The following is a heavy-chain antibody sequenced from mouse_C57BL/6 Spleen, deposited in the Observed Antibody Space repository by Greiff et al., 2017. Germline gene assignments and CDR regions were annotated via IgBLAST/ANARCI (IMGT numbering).Heavy chain of an antibody. CDR1: GFTFTDYY. D-gene: IGHD2-12*01. CDR3: AIYTYYRTEYYFDD. V-gene: IGHV7-3*01. J-gene: IGHJ2*01. CDR2: IRNKANGYTT. Sequence: EVKLMESGGGLVQPGGSLSLSCAASGFTFTDYYMSWVRQPPGKALEWLGFIRNKANGYTTESSASVKGRFTISRDNSQSILYLQMNALKAEDSATYYCAIYTYYRTEYYFDDWGQVTTLTVSS.